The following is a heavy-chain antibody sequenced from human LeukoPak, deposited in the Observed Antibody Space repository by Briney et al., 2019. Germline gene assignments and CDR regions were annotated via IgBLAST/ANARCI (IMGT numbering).Heavy chain of an antibody. CDR3: AREDDSWGPNNLDL. J-gene: IGHJ3*01. Sequence: GGSLRLSCEVSGFTFSDYYMTWIRQAPGKGLEWVSYISTTSGFTKYADSVMGRFTISRDNAKESLYLQMNSLRDEDTAVYYCAREDDSWGPNNLDLWGQGTMVTVSS. D-gene: IGHD7-27*01. V-gene: IGHV3-11*06. CDR1: GFTFSDYY. CDR2: ISTTSGFT.